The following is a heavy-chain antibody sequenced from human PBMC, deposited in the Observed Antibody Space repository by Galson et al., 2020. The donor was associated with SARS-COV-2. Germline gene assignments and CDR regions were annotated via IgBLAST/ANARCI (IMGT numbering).Heavy chain of an antibody. V-gene: IGHV4-39*01. CDR2: IYYGGST. Sequence: SETLSLTCTVSGGSINSNTYYWAWIRQPPGKGLEWIGSIYYGGSTYYNPSLKSRVTISVDTPMNQFSLKLNSVSAADTAVYYCVIIMVLPLGGALGDYWGQGTLVTVS. CDR3: VIIMVLPLGGALGDY. D-gene: IGHD3-10*01. J-gene: IGHJ4*02. CDR1: GGSINSNTYY.